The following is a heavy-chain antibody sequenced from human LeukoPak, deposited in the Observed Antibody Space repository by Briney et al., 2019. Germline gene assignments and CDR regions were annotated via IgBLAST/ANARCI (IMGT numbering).Heavy chain of an antibody. J-gene: IGHJ5*02. D-gene: IGHD3-22*01. CDR1: GGSISSYY. CDR2: IYYSGCT. CDR3: ARAGRWIVVWASRANWFDP. V-gene: IGHV4-59*12. Sequence: PSETLSLTCTVSGGSISSYYWSWIRQPPGKGLEWIGYIYYSGCTNYNPSLKSRVTISVDTSKNQFSLKLSSVTAADTAVYYCARAGRWIVVWASRANWFDPWGQGTLVTVSS.